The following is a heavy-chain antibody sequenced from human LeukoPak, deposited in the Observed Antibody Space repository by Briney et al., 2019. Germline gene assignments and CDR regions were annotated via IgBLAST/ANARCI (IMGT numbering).Heavy chain of an antibody. V-gene: IGHV4-59*12. J-gene: IGHJ4*02. Sequence: KASETLSLTCTVSGGSISTYYWSWIRQPPGKGLELIGHIYYTGNTKYNPSLKSRATISLDTSENQFSLKLSSVTAADTAVYYCARVGPYKITMVRGIMGYFDSWGQGNLVTVSS. D-gene: IGHD3-10*01. CDR2: IYYTGNT. CDR3: ARVGPYKITMVRGIMGYFDS. CDR1: GGSISTYY.